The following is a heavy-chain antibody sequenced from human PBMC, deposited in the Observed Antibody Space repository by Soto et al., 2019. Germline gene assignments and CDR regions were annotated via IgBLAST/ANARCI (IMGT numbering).Heavy chain of an antibody. CDR2: ISYDGSNK. V-gene: IGHV3-30-3*01. CDR1: GFTFSSYA. CDR3: ARDYDPYSSSWYVGLGFDY. J-gene: IGHJ4*02. Sequence: GGSLRLSCAASGFTFSSYAMHWVRQAPGKGLEWVAVISYDGSNKYYADSVKGRFTISRDNSKNTLYLQMNSLRAEDTAVYYCARDYDPYSSSWYVGLGFDYWGQGTLVTVSS. D-gene: IGHD6-13*01.